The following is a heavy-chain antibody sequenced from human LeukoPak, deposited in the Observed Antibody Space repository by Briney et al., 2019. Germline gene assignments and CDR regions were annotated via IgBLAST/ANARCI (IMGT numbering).Heavy chain of an antibody. V-gene: IGHV3-20*04. J-gene: IGHJ4*02. Sequence: AESLTLSCAASGFTFSSYWMSWVRHAPGKGLEWVSGINWNGGDTGYGDSVKGRFTISRDNAKNSLYLEMNSLRAEDTALYYCARSLCNNDILNGYYSPFYYFDYWGQGTLVTVS. CDR3: ARSLCNNDILNGYYSPFYYFDY. CDR2: INWNGGDT. D-gene: IGHD3-9*01. CDR1: GFTFSSYW.